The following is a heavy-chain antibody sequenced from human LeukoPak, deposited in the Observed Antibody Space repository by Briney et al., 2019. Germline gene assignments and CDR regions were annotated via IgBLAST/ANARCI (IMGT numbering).Heavy chain of an antibody. J-gene: IGHJ5*02. CDR1: GYTFTGYY. D-gene: IGHD1-26*01. CDR3: ARDNSVGDNAWWFDP. V-gene: IGHV1-2*02. CDR2: INPNSGGT. Sequence: ASVKVSCKASGYTFTGYYMHWVRQAPGQGLEWMGWINPNSGGTNYAQKFQGRVTLTRDMSTSTDYLELSSLRSEDTAVYYCARDNSVGDNAWWFDPWGQGTLVTVSS.